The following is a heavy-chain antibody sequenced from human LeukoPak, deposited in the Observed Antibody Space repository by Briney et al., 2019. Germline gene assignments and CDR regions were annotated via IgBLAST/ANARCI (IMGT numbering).Heavy chain of an antibody. CDR2: ISSSSSYI. CDR1: GFTFSSYS. CDR3: ARARDIVATIGY. V-gene: IGHV3-21*01. D-gene: IGHD5-12*01. J-gene: IGHJ4*02. Sequence: GGSLRLSCAASGFTFSSYSMNWVRQAPGKGLEWVSSISSSSSYIYYADSVKGRFTISRDNAMNSLYLQMNSLRAEDTAVYYCARARDIVATIGYWGQGTLVTVSS.